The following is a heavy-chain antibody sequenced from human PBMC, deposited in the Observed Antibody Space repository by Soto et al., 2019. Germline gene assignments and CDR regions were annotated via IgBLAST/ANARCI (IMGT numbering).Heavy chain of an antibody. CDR2: ISAYNGNT. CDR3: ARDPYADGGGDCYIRYFHY. CDR1: GYPFTSYG. D-gene: IGHD2-21*02. Sequence: ASVKVSCKASGYPFTSYGISWVRQAPGQGLEWMGWISAYNGNTNYAQKLQGRVTMTTDTSTSTAYMELRSLRSDDTAVYYCARDPYADGGGDCYIRYFHYWGQANQVTVSS. J-gene: IGHJ4*02. V-gene: IGHV1-18*01.